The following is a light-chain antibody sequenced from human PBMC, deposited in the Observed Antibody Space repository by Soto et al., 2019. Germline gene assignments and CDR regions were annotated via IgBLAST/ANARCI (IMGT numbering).Light chain of an antibody. J-gene: IGKJ4*01. CDR3: QQYGSSPVT. CDR2: GAS. CDR1: QSVSSSY. Sequence: ETVLTQSPGTLSLSPGERATLSCRASQSVSSSYLAWYQQKPGQAPRLLIYGASSRATGIPDRFSGSGSGTDVTLNISRLEPEDFAVYYGQQYGSSPVTFGGGTKVEMK. V-gene: IGKV3-20*01.